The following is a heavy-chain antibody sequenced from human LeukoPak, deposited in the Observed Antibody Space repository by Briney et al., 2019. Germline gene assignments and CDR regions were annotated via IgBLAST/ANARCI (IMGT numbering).Heavy chain of an antibody. J-gene: IGHJ5*02. V-gene: IGHV3-23*01. CDR3: ARERPTIAARSSNWFDP. Sequence: GGSLRLSCAASGFTFSSYAMSWVRQAPGKGLEWVSAISGSGGSTSYAQKFQGRVTMTRDTSTSTVYMELSSLRSEDTAVYYCARERPTIAARSSNWFDPWGQGTLVTVSS. CDR1: GFTFSSYA. D-gene: IGHD6-6*01. CDR2: ISGSGGST.